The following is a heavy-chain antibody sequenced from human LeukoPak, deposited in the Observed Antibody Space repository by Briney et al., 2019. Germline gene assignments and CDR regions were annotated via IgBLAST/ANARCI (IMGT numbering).Heavy chain of an antibody. CDR3: ARRRYSSGWFLDY. CDR1: GYTFTGYY. V-gene: IGHV1-2*06. CDR2: INPNSGGT. Sequence: ASVKVSCKASGYTFTGYYMHWVRQAPGQGLEWMGRINPNSGGTNYAQKFQGRVTMTRDTSISTAYIELSRLRSDDTAVYYCARRRYSSGWFLDYWGQGTLVTVSS. J-gene: IGHJ4*02. D-gene: IGHD6-19*01.